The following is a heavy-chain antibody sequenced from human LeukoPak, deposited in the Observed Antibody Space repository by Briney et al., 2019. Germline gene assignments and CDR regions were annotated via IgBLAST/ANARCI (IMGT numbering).Heavy chain of an antibody. J-gene: IGHJ4*02. CDR1: GYTFTSYD. D-gene: IGHD3-9*01. Sequence: GASVKVSCKASGYTFTSYDIGWVRQATRQGLEWMGWMNPNSGDTGYALKFQGRVTMTRNTSIGTAYMDLSSLRSEDTAVYYCARVILASRIGVRVPNPMGYWGQGTLITVSS. CDR2: MNPNSGDT. V-gene: IGHV1-8*01. CDR3: ARVILASRIGVRVPNPMGY.